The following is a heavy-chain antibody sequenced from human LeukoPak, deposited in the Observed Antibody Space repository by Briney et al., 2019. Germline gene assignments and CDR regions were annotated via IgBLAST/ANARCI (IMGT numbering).Heavy chain of an antibody. CDR3: ARELGYCSSTSCSTDY. V-gene: IGHV3-7*01. D-gene: IGHD2-2*01. CDR2: IKQDGSEK. J-gene: IGHJ4*02. Sequence: GGSLRLSCAASGFTFSSYWMSWVRRAPGKGLEWVANIKQDGSEKYYVDSVKGRFTISRDNAKNSLYLQMNSLRAEDTAVYYCARELGYCSSTSCSTDYWGQGTLVTVSS. CDR1: GFTFSSYW.